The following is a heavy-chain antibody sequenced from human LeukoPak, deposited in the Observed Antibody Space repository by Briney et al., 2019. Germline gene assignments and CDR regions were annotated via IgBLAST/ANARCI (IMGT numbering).Heavy chain of an antibody. J-gene: IGHJ6*02. Sequence: GGSLRLSCAASGFTFSSYGMHWVRQAPGKGLEWVAVISYDGSNKYYADSVKGRFTISRDNSKNTLYLQMNSLSAEDTAVYYCAREDTAMVIGMDVWGQGTTVTVSS. CDR1: GFTFSSYG. V-gene: IGHV3-30*03. CDR2: ISYDGSNK. CDR3: AREDTAMVIGMDV. D-gene: IGHD5-18*01.